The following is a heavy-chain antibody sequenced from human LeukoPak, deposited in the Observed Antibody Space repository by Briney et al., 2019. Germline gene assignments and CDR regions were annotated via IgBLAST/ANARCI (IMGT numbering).Heavy chain of an antibody. D-gene: IGHD6-19*01. Sequence: PGGSLRLSRTVSGIDFSNFAMHWVRQAPGKGLEWVAHISHDGSDKFYAASVRDRFAISRDNSNHTLYLQMYGLRDEDRAVYYCAKALGAVAGTGLDVWGPGTTVAVSS. CDR2: ISHDGSDK. CDR3: AKALGAVAGTGLDV. J-gene: IGHJ6*02. CDR1: GIDFSNFA. V-gene: IGHV3-30*18.